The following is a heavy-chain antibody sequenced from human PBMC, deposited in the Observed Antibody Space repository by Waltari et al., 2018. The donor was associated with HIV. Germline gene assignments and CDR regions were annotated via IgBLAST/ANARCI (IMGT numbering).Heavy chain of an antibody. V-gene: IGHV4-61*02. CDR1: GGSISSGSYY. D-gene: IGHD2-8*01. J-gene: IGHJ1*01. CDR2: IYTSGST. Sequence: QVQLQESGPGLVKPSQTLSLTCTVSGGSISSGSYYWSWIRQPAGKGLEWIGRIYTSGSTNYNPSRKSRVTISVDTSKNQFSLKLSSVTAADTAVYYCARVGYEEYFQHWGQGTLVTVSS. CDR3: ARVGYEEYFQH.